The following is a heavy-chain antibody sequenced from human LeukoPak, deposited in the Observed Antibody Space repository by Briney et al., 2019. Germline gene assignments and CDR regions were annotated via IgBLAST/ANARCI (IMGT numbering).Heavy chain of an antibody. CDR2: IIPIFGTA. J-gene: IGHJ4*02. CDR1: GGTFSSYA. CDR3: AREGAYSSSWYPYFDY. Sequence: SVKVSCKASGGTFSSYAISWVRQAPGQGLEWMGGIIPIFGTANYAQKFQGRVTITADKSTSTAYMELSSLRSEDTAVYYCAREGAYSSSWYPYFDYWGQGTLVTVSS. V-gene: IGHV1-69*06. D-gene: IGHD6-13*01.